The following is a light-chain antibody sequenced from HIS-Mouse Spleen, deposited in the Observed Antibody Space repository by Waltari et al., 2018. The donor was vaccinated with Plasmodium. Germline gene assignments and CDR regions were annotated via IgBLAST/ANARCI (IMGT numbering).Light chain of an antibody. CDR3: QQYGSSPPT. CDR1: QSVSSSY. V-gene: IGKV3-20*01. J-gene: IGKJ1*01. Sequence: DIVLTQSPGPLSLSPGERATLPCRASQSVSSSYLAWYQQKPGQAPRLLIYGASSRATGIPDRFSGSGSGTDFTLTISRLEPEDFAVYYCQQYGSSPPTFGQGTKVEIK. CDR2: GAS.